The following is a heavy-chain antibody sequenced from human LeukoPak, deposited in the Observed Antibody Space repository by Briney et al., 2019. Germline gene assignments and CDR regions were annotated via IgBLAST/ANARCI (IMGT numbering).Heavy chain of an antibody. Sequence: ASVKVSCKASGYSFTSYGLSWVRQAPGQGLQWMGWVSPFNGNTDYAPKLQGRVTMTTDTSTTTAYMELRSLTSDDTAVYYCARRGGSYSHSDFWGQGTLVTVSS. J-gene: IGHJ4*02. CDR1: GYSFTSYG. V-gene: IGHV1-18*01. D-gene: IGHD1-26*01. CDR2: VSPFNGNT. CDR3: ARRGGSYSHSDF.